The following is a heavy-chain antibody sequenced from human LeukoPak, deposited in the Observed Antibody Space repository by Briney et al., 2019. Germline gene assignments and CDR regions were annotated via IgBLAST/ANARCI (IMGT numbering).Heavy chain of an antibody. J-gene: IGHJ4*02. CDR2: INPNSGGT. CDR3: ASGFSSSYSYDSSGSYFDY. D-gene: IGHD3-22*01. Sequence: GASVKVSCKASGYTFTGYYMHWVRQAPGQGLEWMGWINPNSGGTNYAQKFQGRVTMARDTSISTAYMGLSRLRSDDTAVYYCASGFSSSYSYDSSGSYFDYWGQGTLVTVSS. V-gene: IGHV1-2*02. CDR1: GYTFTGYY.